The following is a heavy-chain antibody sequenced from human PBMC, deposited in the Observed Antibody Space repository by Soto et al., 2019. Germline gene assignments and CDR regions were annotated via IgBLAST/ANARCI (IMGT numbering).Heavy chain of an antibody. Sequence: PGESLKISCKGSGYTFTNYWIGWVRQMPGKGLEWMGIIYPGDSDTKYNPSFQGQVTISADKSITTTYLQWSSLKASDTDIYYCAASIFYYGMDVWGQGTTVTVSS. CDR3: AASIFYYGMDV. V-gene: IGHV5-51*01. CDR1: GYTFTNYW. CDR2: IYPGDSDT. J-gene: IGHJ6*02.